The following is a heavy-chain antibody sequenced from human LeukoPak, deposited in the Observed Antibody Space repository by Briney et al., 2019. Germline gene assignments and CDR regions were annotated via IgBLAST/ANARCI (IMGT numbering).Heavy chain of an antibody. CDR3: ARGGDGYNYFDY. V-gene: IGHV4-59*01. CDR2: IYYSGST. D-gene: IGHD5-24*01. Sequence: SETLSLTCTVSGGSISSYYWSWIRQPPGKGLEWIAYIYYSGSTNYNPSLKSRVTILVDTSKNQFSLKLSSVTAADTAVYYCARGGDGYNYFDYWGQGTLVTVSS. J-gene: IGHJ4*02. CDR1: GGSISSYY.